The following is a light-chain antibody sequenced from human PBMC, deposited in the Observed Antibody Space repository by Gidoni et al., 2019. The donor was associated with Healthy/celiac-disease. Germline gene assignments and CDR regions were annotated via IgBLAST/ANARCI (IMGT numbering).Light chain of an antibody. CDR2: TNN. J-gene: IGLJ3*02. V-gene: IGLV1-44*01. Sequence: QSVLTQPPSASGTPGQRVTISCSGSSSNIESNTVNWYQQLPGPAPKLLIYTNNQRPAGVPDRFSGSKSGTSASLAISGLQSEDEADYYCAAWDVSLNGLVFGGGTKLTVL. CDR3: AAWDVSLNGLV. CDR1: SSNIESNT.